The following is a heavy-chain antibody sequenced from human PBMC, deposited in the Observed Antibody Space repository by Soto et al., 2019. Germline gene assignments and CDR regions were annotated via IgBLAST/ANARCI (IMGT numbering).Heavy chain of an antibody. CDR2: IIPIFGTA. D-gene: IGHD2-2*01. J-gene: IGHJ3*02. V-gene: IGHV1-69*01. CDR1: GGTFSSYA. CDR3: ARYALPHDDAFEI. Sequence: QVQRVQSGAEVKKPGSSVKVSCKASGGTFSSYAISWVRQAPGQGLEWMGGIIPIFGTANYAQKFQGRVTITADDSTSTAYIELSSLRSEDTAVYYCARYALPHDDAFEIWGQGTMVTVSS.